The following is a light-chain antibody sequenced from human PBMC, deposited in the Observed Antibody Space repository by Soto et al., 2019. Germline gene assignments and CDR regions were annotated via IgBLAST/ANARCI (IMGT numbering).Light chain of an antibody. CDR1: QDISNW. Sequence: DIQMTQSPSSVSASLGDTVTITCRASQDISNWLAWYQHKPGKAPKFLIYAASSLQSGVPSRFSGSGSGTHFTLTISSLQPEDFATYFCQQANSFPFTFGPGTKVDIK. J-gene: IGKJ3*01. CDR2: AAS. CDR3: QQANSFPFT. V-gene: IGKV1-12*02.